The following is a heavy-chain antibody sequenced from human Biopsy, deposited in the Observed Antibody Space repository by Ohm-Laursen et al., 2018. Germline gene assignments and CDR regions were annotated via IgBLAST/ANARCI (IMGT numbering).Heavy chain of an antibody. CDR2: INPNSGGT. Sequence: SVKVSCKASGYTFTDSYMHWVRQAPGQGLEWMGWINPNSGGTNYAQKFQGRVTMTRDTSMSTAYMELNRLRSDDTAVYYCARGGLNYWYFDLWGRGSLVTVSS. CDR1: GYTFTDSY. J-gene: IGHJ2*01. CDR3: ARGGLNYWYFDL. V-gene: IGHV1-2*02. D-gene: IGHD1-26*01.